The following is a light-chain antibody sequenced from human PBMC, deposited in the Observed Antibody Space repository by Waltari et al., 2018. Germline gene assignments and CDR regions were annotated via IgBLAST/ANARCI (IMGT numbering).Light chain of an antibody. J-gene: IGKJ5*01. V-gene: IGKV1-9*01. Sequence: IQLTQSPSSPSASVGDRATITCRASQGITSYLAWYQQKPAKAPKLLIYAASTLQSGVPSRFSGSGSGTDFTLTISSLQPEDFATYYCQQLNSYPITFGQGTRLEIK. CDR2: AAS. CDR3: QQLNSYPIT. CDR1: QGITSY.